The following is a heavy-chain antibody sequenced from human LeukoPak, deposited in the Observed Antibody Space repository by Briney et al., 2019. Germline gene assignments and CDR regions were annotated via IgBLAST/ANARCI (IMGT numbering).Heavy chain of an antibody. V-gene: IGHV3-49*04. J-gene: IGHJ4*02. CDR2: IRSKAYGGTT. Sequence: GGSLRLSCTASGFTFGDYAMSWVRQAPGKGLEWVGFIRSKAYGGTTEYAASVKGRFTISRDDSKSIACLQMNSLKTEDTAVYYCTSPLIAAADVDYWGQGTLVTVSS. CDR3: TSPLIAAADVDY. CDR1: GFTFGDYA. D-gene: IGHD6-13*01.